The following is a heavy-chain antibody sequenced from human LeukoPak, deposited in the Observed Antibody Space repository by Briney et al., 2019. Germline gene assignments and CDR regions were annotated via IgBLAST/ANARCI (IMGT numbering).Heavy chain of an antibody. CDR3: ARSMAKDYYYDSSGYYSHDAFDI. Sequence: GSLRLSCAASGFTFSTSGRNWIRQPPGKGLEWIGEINHSGSTNYNPSLKSRVTISVDTSKNQFSLKLSSVTAADTAVYYCARSMAKDYYYDSSGYYSHDAFDIWGQGTMVTVSS. CDR1: GFTFSTSG. D-gene: IGHD3-22*01. CDR2: INHSGST. V-gene: IGHV4-34*01. J-gene: IGHJ3*02.